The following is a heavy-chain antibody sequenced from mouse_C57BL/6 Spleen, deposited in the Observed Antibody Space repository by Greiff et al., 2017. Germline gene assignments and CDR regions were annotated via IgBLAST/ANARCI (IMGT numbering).Heavy chain of an antibody. V-gene: IGHV1-19*01. CDR1: GYTFTDYY. CDR3: ARDYKRDAMDY. J-gene: IGHJ4*01. D-gene: IGHD2-12*01. CDR2: INPYNGGT. Sequence: VQLQQSGPVLVKPGASVKMSCKASGYTFTDYYMNWVKQSHGKSLEWIGVINPYNGGTSYNPKFKGKATLTVDKSSSTAYMELNSLTSEDSAVYYCARDYKRDAMDYWGQGTSVTVSS.